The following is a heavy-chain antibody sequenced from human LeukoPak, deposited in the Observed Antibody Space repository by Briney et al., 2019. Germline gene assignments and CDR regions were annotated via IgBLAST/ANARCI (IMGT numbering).Heavy chain of an antibody. CDR3: ARSITMIVDWFDP. Sequence: GGSLRLSCAASGFTFSSYSMNWVRQAPGKGLEWVSYISSSCSTIYYVDSVKGRFTISRDNAKNSLYLQMNSLRAEDTAVYYCARSITMIVDWFDPWGQGTLVTVSS. V-gene: IGHV3-48*01. CDR1: GFTFSSYS. D-gene: IGHD3-22*01. CDR2: ISSSCSTI. J-gene: IGHJ5*02.